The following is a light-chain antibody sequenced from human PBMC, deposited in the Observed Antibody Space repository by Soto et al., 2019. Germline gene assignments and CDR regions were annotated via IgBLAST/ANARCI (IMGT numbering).Light chain of an antibody. V-gene: IGKV1-5*01. CDR3: QQFNSYPIT. J-gene: IGKJ5*01. CDR1: QNINTW. CDR2: DAS. Sequence: DIQMTQFPSTLSASVGDRVTITCRASQNINTWLAWYQQKPGKAPRLLIFDASSLESGVPSRFSGSGSGTAFTLTISSLQPDDFATYYCQQFNSYPITFGRGTRLEIK.